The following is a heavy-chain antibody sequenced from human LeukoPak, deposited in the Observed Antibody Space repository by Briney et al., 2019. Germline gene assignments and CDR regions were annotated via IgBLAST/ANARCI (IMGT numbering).Heavy chain of an antibody. J-gene: IGHJ4*02. CDR2: INRSGST. D-gene: IGHD3-10*01. Sequence: SETLSLTCAVYGGSFSGYYWSWIRQPPGKGLEWIGEINRSGSTNYNPSLKSRVTISVDTSKNQFSLKLSSVTAADTAVYYCARHAVDGSGSYYKDYWGQGTLVTVSS. V-gene: IGHV4-34*01. CDR1: GGSFSGYY. CDR3: ARHAVDGSGSYYKDY.